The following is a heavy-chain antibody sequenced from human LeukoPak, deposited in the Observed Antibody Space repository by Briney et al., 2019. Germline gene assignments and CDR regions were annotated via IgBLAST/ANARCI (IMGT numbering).Heavy chain of an antibody. J-gene: IGHJ4*02. CDR1: GGSISSSSYS. CDR3: ARTDENDDY. Sequence: SETQSLTCTGSGGSISSSSYSWGWIRQPPGKGLEWIGRIYYSGSTYYNPSLKSRVTISVDTSKNQFSLKVRSVTAADTAVYYCARTDENDDYWGQGTLVTVSS. V-gene: IGHV4-39*01. CDR2: IYYSGST.